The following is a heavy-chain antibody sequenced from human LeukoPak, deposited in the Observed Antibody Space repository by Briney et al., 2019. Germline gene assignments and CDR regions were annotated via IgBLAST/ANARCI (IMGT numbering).Heavy chain of an antibody. Sequence: PSETLSLTCAVYGGSFSGYYWSWIRQPPGKGLEWIGEINHSGSTYYNPSLESRVTISVDTSKNQFSLKLSSVTAADTAVYYCASRNFGVVTDWGQGTLVTVSS. V-gene: IGHV4-34*01. D-gene: IGHD3-3*01. CDR2: INHSGST. J-gene: IGHJ4*02. CDR1: GGSFSGYY. CDR3: ASRNFGVVTD.